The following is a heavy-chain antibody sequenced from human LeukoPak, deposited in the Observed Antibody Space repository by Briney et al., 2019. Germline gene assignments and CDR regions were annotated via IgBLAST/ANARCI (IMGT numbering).Heavy chain of an antibody. V-gene: IGHV1-69*05. J-gene: IGHJ3*02. CDR2: IIPIFGTA. D-gene: IGHD1-26*01. CDR3: ARVGTDRAFDI. Sequence: SVKVSCKASGGTFSSYAISWVRQAPGQGLEWMGRIIPIFGTANYAQKFRGRVTITTDESTSTAYMELSSLRSEDTAVYYCARVGTDRAFDIWGQGTMVTVSS. CDR1: GGTFSSYA.